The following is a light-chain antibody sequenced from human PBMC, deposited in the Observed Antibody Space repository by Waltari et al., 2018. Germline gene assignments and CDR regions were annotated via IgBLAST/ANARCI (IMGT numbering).Light chain of an antibody. V-gene: IGLV2-23*01. CDR2: EAT. CDR3: CSYSSIRNLV. J-gene: IGLJ2*01. Sequence: QSALTQPASVSGSLGQSITLSCTGTSNDIGTYNLVSWYQQKPGKVPRLIIYEATKRPSGISDRFSGSKSGNTASLTISGLQTDDEADFFCCSYSSIRNLVFGGGTKLSVL. CDR1: SNDIGTYNL.